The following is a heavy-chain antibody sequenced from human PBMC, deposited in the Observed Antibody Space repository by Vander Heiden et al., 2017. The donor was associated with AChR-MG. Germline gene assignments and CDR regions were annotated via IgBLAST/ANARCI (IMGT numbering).Heavy chain of an antibody. V-gene: IGHV1-2*02. J-gene: IGHJ4*02. CDR1: GYTFTGYY. Sequence: QVQLVQSGAEVKKPGASVKVSCKASGYTFTGYYMHWVRQAPGQGLEWMGWINPNSGGTNYAQKFQGRVTMTRDTSISTAYMELSRLRSDDTAVYYCARVKGGGSGSYYNAFDYWGQGTLVTVSS. CDR3: ARVKGGGSGSYYNAFDY. D-gene: IGHD3-10*01. CDR2: INPNSGGT.